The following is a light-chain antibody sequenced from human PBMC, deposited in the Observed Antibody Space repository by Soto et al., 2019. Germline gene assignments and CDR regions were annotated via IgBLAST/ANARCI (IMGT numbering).Light chain of an antibody. CDR1: SSDVGSYNY. V-gene: IGLV2-14*01. Sequence: QSVLTQPASVSGSPGQSITISCTGTSSDVGSYNYVSWYQQHPGKAPKLMIYEVSNRPSGVSNRFSGSKSGNTASLTISGLQAEDEADYYCSSYTSSSTYVLGTGTRSPP. CDR2: EVS. J-gene: IGLJ1*01. CDR3: SSYTSSSTYV.